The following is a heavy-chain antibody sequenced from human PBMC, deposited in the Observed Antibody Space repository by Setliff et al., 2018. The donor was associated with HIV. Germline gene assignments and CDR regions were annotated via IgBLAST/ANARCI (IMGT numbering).Heavy chain of an antibody. CDR1: GFMFSTYN. V-gene: IGHV3-21*01. D-gene: IGHD6-6*01. CDR3: ARGGFSSSSDYFDY. J-gene: IGHJ4*02. Sequence: AGSLRLSCAASGFMFSTYNINWVRQAPGKGLEWVASFSPSNSYIYYADSLRGRFTISRDNAKNSLYLQMNSLRAEDTAVYYCARGGFSSSSDYFDYWGQGTLVTVSS. CDR2: FSPSNSYI.